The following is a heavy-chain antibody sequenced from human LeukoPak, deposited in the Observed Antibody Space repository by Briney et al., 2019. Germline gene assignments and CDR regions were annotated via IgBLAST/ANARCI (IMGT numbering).Heavy chain of an antibody. J-gene: IGHJ4*02. CDR1: GGSFSNYY. CDR3: ARLSSRRFPPTYSFDRRNYFDY. D-gene: IGHD3-22*01. V-gene: IGHV4-34*01. CDR2: INHSGGT. Sequence: SETLSLTCAVYGGSFSNYYWSWIRQPPGKGREWIGEINHSGGTGYNPSLKSRVTMSVDTSKNQFSLKLSSVTAADTAVYYCARLSSRRFPPTYSFDRRNYFDYWGQGTLVTVSS.